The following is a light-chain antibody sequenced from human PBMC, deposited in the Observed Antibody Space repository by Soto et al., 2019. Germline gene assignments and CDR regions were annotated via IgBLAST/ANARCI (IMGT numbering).Light chain of an antibody. Sequence: QSVLTQPPSASGSPGQSITISCTGTSSDVGGYNYVSWYQQHPGKAPKLIIHEVNKRPSGVPDRFSGSKSGNTASLTVTGLRAEDEADYYCSSYAGSNILVFGEGTKLTVL. J-gene: IGLJ2*01. CDR2: EVN. V-gene: IGLV2-8*01. CDR1: SSDVGGYNY. CDR3: SSYAGSNILV.